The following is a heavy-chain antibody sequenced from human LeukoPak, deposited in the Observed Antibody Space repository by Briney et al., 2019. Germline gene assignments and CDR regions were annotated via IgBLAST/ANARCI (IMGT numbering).Heavy chain of an antibody. V-gene: IGHV3-13*01. CDR2: IGTAGDT. CDR3: ARDSVEWYIFDY. D-gene: IGHD3-3*01. Sequence: GGSLRLSCAASGFTFSSYDMHWVRQATGKGLEWVSAIGTAGDTYYPGSVKGRFTISKDNAKNTLYLLMNSLRAEDTAVYYCARDSVEWYIFDYWGQGTLVTVSS. J-gene: IGHJ4*02. CDR1: GFTFSSYD.